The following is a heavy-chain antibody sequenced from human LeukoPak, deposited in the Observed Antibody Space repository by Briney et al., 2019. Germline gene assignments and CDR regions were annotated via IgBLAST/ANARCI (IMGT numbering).Heavy chain of an antibody. J-gene: IGHJ6*02. CDR1: GFTFSSYG. CDR3: AKVSLYYYGMDV. V-gene: IGHV3-30*18. Sequence: PGRSLRLSCAASGFTFSSYGMHWVRQAPGKGLEWVAVISYDGSNKYYADSVKGRFTISRDNSKNTLYLQMNSLRAEDTAVYYCAKVSLYYYGMDVWGQGTTVTVS. D-gene: IGHD3-16*01. CDR2: ISYDGSNK.